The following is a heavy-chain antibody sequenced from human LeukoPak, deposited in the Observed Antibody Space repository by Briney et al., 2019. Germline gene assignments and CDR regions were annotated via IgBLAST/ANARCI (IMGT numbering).Heavy chain of an antibody. D-gene: IGHD2-21*01. Sequence: SETLSLTCTVSGGSISGYYWSWIRQPPGKGLEWIGYIYYSGSTKYNPSLKSRVTMSVDTSKNQFSLKLSSVTAADTAVYYCAAGYSVPRHDYYFDYWGQGTLVTVSS. J-gene: IGHJ4*02. CDR3: AAGYSVPRHDYYFDY. CDR2: IYYSGST. CDR1: GGSISGYY. V-gene: IGHV4-59*12.